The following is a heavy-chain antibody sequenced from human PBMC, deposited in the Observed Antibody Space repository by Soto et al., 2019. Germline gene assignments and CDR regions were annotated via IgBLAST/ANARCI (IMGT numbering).Heavy chain of an antibody. CDR2: ISSSTSYI. CDR3: ARIIGYGYHYYGLDV. V-gene: IGHV3-21*02. J-gene: IGHJ6*02. D-gene: IGHD5-18*01. CDR1: GFTFSSYS. Sequence: EVQLVESGGGLVKPGGSLRLSCAASGFTFSSYSMNWVRQAPGKGLEWVSSISSSTSYIYYADSVKGRFTISRDNAKNSLYLQMNSLSAEDTAVYYCARIIGYGYHYYGLDVWGQGTTVTVSS.